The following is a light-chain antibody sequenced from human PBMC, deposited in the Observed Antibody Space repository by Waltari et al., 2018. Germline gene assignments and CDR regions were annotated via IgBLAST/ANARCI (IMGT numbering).Light chain of an antibody. CDR1: SGHSSNI. J-gene: IGLJ3*02. CDR2: VNSDGSH. Sequence: QLVLTQSPSASASLGASVKLTCTLSSGHSSNIVAWLQQQPGKGPRFLMKVNSDGSHTKGDEIPDRFSGSSSEAGRYLTISDVQSEDEAEYFCETGGHGTWVFGGGTKLNVL. V-gene: IGLV4-69*01. CDR3: ETGGHGTWV.